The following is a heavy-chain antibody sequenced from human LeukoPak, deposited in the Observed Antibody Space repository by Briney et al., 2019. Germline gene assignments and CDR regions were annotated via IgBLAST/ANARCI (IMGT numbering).Heavy chain of an antibody. V-gene: IGHV3-21*01. J-gene: IGHJ4*02. CDR3: ARAGGSYYFDY. Sequence: GGSLRLSCAASGFTFSRNSMNWVRRAPGKGLEWVSSISSSTSYIYYADSVKGRFTISRDNAKNSLYLQMNSLRAEDTAVYYCARAGGSYYFDYWGQGTPVTVSS. CDR1: GFTFSRNS. CDR2: ISSSTSYI. D-gene: IGHD1-26*01.